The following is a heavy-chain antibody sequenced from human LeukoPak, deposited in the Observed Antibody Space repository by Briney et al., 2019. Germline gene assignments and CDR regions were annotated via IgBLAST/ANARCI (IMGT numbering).Heavy chain of an antibody. D-gene: IGHD6-19*01. CDR3: ARDQPKAVAGHYYYYFYMDV. CDR2: IYTSGST. CDR1: GGSISSYY. Sequence: SETLSLTCTVSGGSISSYYWSWIRQPAGKGLEWIGRIYTSGSTNYNPSLKSRLTISVDKSQNQFSLKLSSVTAADTAVYYCARDQPKAVAGHYYYYFYMDVWGKGTTVTVSS. V-gene: IGHV4-4*07. J-gene: IGHJ6*03.